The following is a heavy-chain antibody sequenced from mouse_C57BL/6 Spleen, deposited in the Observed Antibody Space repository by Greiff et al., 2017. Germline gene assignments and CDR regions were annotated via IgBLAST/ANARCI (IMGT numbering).Heavy chain of an antibody. V-gene: IGHV14-4*01. D-gene: IGHD4-1*01. CDR1: GFNIKDDY. CDR2: IDPENGDT. Sequence: EVQLQESGAELVRPGASVKLSCTASGFNIKDDYMHWVKQRPEQGLEWIGWIDPENGDTEYASKFQGKATITADTSSNTAYLQLSSLTSEDTAVYYCTGGGTGFAYWGQGTLVTVAA. J-gene: IGHJ3*01. CDR3: TGGGTGFAY.